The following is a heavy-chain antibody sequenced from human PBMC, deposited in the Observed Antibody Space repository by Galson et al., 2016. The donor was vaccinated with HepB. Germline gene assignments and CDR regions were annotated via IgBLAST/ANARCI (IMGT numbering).Heavy chain of an antibody. V-gene: IGHV3-33*06. D-gene: IGHD6-6*01. Sequence: SLRLSCAASGFIFSSYGMHWVRQAPGKGLEWVAVIWFDGSNKYYADSVKGRFTISRDNSKNTLYLQMSGLRAEDTAVYYWAKSGISSSYQYMDVWGTGTTVSVSS. CDR1: GFIFSSYG. CDR3: AKSGISSSYQYMDV. CDR2: IWFDGSNK. J-gene: IGHJ6*03.